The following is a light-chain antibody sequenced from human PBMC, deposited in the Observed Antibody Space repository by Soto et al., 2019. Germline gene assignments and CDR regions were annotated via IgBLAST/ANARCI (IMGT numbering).Light chain of an antibody. CDR1: SSDVGGYDY. Sequence: QSVLTQPASVSGSPGQSITISCTGTSSDVGGYDYVSWYQQHPGKAPKLMIYAVTNRPSGISNRFSGSKSGNPASLIISGLQAEDEADYYCNSFTSSNTWVFGGRTKLTVL. CDR3: NSFTSSNTWV. J-gene: IGLJ3*02. V-gene: IGLV2-14*01. CDR2: AVT.